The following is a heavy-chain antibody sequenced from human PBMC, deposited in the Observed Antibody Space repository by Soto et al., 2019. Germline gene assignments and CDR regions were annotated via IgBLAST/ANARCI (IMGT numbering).Heavy chain of an antibody. CDR3: VKYTVTEDLGES. J-gene: IGHJ5*02. V-gene: IGHV3-23*01. Sequence: EVQLLESAGDVVRPGGSLRLSCAASGFTFSSYAMGWVRQAPGKGLEWVAGVSRAGTYTFYADSVRGRSSISRDNSRDTVDLYMNALRGDDTAVYFCVKYTVTEDLGESWGQGTLVSVSS. D-gene: IGHD3-16*01. CDR2: VSRAGTYT. CDR1: GFTFSSYA.